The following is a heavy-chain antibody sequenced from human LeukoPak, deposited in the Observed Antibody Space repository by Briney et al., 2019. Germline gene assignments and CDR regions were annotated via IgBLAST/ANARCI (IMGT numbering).Heavy chain of an antibody. J-gene: IGHJ4*02. CDR3: AGEPDDY. CDR1: GFTFSSYG. Sequence: GGSLRLSCAASGFTFSSYGMHWVRQAPGKGLEWVAVISYGGSNKYYADSVKGRFTISRDNSKNTLYLQMNSLRAEDTAVYYCAGEPDDYWGQGTLVTVSS. CDR2: ISYGGSNK. V-gene: IGHV3-30*03.